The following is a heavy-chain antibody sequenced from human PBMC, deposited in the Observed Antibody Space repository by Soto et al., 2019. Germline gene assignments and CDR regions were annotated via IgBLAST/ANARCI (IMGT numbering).Heavy chain of an antibody. CDR1: GGSFSGYY. Sequence: QVQLQQWGAGLLKPSETLSLTCAVYGGSFSGYYWTWILQPPGTGLAWIGEINHSGSTNYNPSLKSRVTISVDTSKNQFSLKLTSVTAADTAVYYCARDKITGLFDYWGQGTLVTVSS. CDR3: ARDKITGLFDY. D-gene: IGHD2-8*02. CDR2: INHSGST. J-gene: IGHJ4*02. V-gene: IGHV4-34*01.